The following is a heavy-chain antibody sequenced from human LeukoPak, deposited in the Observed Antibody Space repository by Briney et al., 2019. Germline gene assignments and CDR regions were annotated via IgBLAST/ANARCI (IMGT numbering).Heavy chain of an antibody. V-gene: IGHV3-7*01. D-gene: IGHD5-18*01. J-gene: IGHJ4*02. CDR3: ARANSYGPVPFDY. CDR1: GFTFSSYA. Sequence: GGSLRLSCAASGFTFSSYAMSWVRQAPGKGLEWVANIKQDGSEKYYVDSVKGRFTISRDNAKNSLYLQMNSLRAEDTAVYYCARANSYGPVPFDYWGQGTLVTVSS. CDR2: IKQDGSEK.